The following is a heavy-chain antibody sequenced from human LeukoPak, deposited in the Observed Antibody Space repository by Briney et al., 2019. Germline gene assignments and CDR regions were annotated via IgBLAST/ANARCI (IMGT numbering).Heavy chain of an antibody. CDR3: AKGVVVVAARGVAFDI. CDR2: ISGSGGST. J-gene: IGHJ3*02. Sequence: GGSLTLSCAASGFTFSSYAMSWVRQAPGKGLEWVSAISGSGGSTYYADSVKGRLTISRDNSKKTLYLQMNSLRAEDTAVYFCAKGVVVVAARGVAFDIWGQGTMVTVSS. V-gene: IGHV3-23*01. CDR1: GFTFSSYA. D-gene: IGHD2-15*01.